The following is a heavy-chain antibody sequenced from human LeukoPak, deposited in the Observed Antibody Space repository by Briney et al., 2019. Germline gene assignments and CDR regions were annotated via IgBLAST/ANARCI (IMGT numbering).Heavy chain of an antibody. Sequence: SETLSLTCTVSGGSISSSSYYWGWIRQPPGKALEWIGSIYYSGSTYYNPSLKSRVTISVDTSKNQFSLKLSSVTAADTAVYYCARQYDSSGYYPFEYWGQGTLVTVSS. J-gene: IGHJ4*02. D-gene: IGHD3-22*01. CDR3: ARQYDSSGYYPFEY. CDR1: GGSISSSSYY. V-gene: IGHV4-39*01. CDR2: IYYSGST.